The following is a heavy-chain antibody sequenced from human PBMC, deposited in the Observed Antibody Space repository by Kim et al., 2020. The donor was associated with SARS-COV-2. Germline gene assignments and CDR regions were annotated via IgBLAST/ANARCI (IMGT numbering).Heavy chain of an antibody. D-gene: IGHD3-3*01. J-gene: IGHJ6*02. CDR1: GGSISSSNW. CDR3: ARDGEYYDFWSGYFGYYYYGMDV. V-gene: IGHV4-4*02. Sequence: SETLSLTCAVSGGSISSSNWWSWVRQPPGKGLEWIGEIYHSGSTNYNPSLKSRVTISVDKSKNQFSLKLSSVTAADTAVYYCARDGEYYDFWSGYFGYYYYGMDVWGQGTTVTVSS. CDR2: IYHSGST.